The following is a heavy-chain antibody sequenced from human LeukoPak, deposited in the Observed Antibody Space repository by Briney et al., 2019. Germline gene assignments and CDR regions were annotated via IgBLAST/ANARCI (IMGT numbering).Heavy chain of an antibody. CDR1: GGTFSSYA. J-gene: IGHJ4*01. V-gene: IGHV1-69*13. CDR2: IIPIFGTA. D-gene: IGHD6-13*01. CDR3: ASVYSSSWYFDY. Sequence: SVKVSCKASGGTFSSYAISWVRQAPGQGLEWMGGIIPIFGTANYAQKFQGRVTITADESTSTAYMELSSLRSGDTAVYYCASVYSSSWYFDYCGHGTLVTVSS.